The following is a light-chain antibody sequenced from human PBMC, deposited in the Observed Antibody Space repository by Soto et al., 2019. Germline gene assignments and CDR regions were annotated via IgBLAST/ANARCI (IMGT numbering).Light chain of an antibody. CDR3: AAWGDSLNGPYV. CDR2: YDD. J-gene: IGLJ1*01. V-gene: IGLV1-36*01. Sequence: QSVLTQPPSVSEAPRQRVTISCSGSSSNIGNNAVNWYQQLPGKAPKLLIYYDDLLPSGVSDRFSGSKSGTSASLAISGLQSEDEADYYCAAWGDSLNGPYVFGTGTKVTVL. CDR1: SSNIGNNA.